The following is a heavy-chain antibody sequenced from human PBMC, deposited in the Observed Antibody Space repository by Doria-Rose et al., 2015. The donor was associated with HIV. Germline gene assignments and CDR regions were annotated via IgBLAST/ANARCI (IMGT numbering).Heavy chain of an antibody. CDR2: IYYSGST. CDR1: GGSISRSNYY. CDR3: AVTILPESVHYYYYYYMDV. V-gene: IGHV4-39*07. Sequence: QVQLQESGPGLLKPSETLSLTCTVSGGSISRSNYYWGWIRQPPGKGLEWIGNIYYSGSTYFNPSVKSRVTISIDMSKTQLSLRLSSVPAADTAVYYCAVTILPESVHYYYYYYMDVWGKGTTVTVSS. J-gene: IGHJ6*03. D-gene: IGHD3-3*01.